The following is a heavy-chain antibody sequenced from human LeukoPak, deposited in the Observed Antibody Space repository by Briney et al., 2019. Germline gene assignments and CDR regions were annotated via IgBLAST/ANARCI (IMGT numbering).Heavy chain of an antibody. CDR1: GGSFSGYY. J-gene: IGHJ5*02. CDR3: ARGRQCSSTSCYPSGGWFDP. Sequence: PSETLSLTCAVYGGSFSGYYWSWIRQPPGKGLEWIGEINHSGSTNYNPSLKSRVTISVDTSKNQFSLKLSSVTAADTAVYYCARGRQCSSTSCYPSGGWFDPWGQGTLVTVSS. D-gene: IGHD2-2*01. CDR2: INHSGST. V-gene: IGHV4-34*01.